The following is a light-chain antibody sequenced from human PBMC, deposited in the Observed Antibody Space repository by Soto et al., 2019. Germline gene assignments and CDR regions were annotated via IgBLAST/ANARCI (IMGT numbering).Light chain of an antibody. V-gene: IGKV1-39*01. CDR3: QHSYRTPYA. J-gene: IGKJ2*01. Sequence: DIQMTQSPSSLSASVGDTVTVTCRTSQSIANSLNWYQQKPGKAPELLIHTASRLQSGVPSRFSGSGSGTYFTLTISSLQPEDSATYYCQHSYRTPYAFGQGTKLEIK. CDR2: TAS. CDR1: QSIANS.